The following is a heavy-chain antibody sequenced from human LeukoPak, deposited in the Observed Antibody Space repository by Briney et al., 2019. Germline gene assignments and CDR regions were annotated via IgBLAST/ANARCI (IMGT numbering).Heavy chain of an antibody. CDR2: ISSSGSTI. Sequence: PGGSLRLSCAASGFTFSDYYMSWIRQAPGKGLEWVSYISSSGSTIYYADSVKGRFTISRDNSKNTLYLQMNSLRAEDTAVYYCAREPRRGESLNSKYWYFDLWGRGTLVTVSS. D-gene: IGHD3-16*01. V-gene: IGHV3-11*01. J-gene: IGHJ2*01. CDR3: AREPRRGESLNSKYWYFDL. CDR1: GFTFSDYY.